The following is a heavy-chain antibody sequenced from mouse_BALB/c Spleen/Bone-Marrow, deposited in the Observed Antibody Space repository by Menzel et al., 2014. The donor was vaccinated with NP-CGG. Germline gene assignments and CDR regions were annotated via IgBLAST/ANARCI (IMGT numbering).Heavy chain of an antibody. CDR1: GFSLTSYG. CDR2: IWAGGST. D-gene: IGHD2-1*01. J-gene: IGHJ1*01. CDR3: ARDRRDYGKAWYFDV. V-gene: IGHV2-9*02. Sequence: QVQLQQSGPGLVAPSQNLSITCTVSGFSLTSYGVHWVRQPPGKGLEWLGIIWAGGSTNYKSALMSRLSISKDSSKSQVFLKMNSLQTDDTAMYYCARDRRDYGKAWYFDVWGAGTTVTVSS.